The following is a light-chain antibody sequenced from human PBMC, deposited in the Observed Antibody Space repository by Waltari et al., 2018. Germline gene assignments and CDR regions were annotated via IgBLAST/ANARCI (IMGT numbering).Light chain of an antibody. J-gene: IGKJ4*01. V-gene: IGKV4-1*01. CDR1: SVFSPSNNKCY. Sequence: SVFSPSNNKCYLAWYQQKPRQPPKLLISWASTRESGVPDRFSGSGSGTQFTLTISSLQAEDVAVYSCQQYYGIPLTFGGGTKVEIK. CDR2: WAS. CDR3: QQYYGIPLT.